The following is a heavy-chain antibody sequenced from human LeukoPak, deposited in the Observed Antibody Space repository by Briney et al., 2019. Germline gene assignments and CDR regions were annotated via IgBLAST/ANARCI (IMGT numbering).Heavy chain of an antibody. V-gene: IGHV1-2*02. J-gene: IGHJ4*02. CDR1: GYTFTGYY. D-gene: IGHD3-22*01. CDR3: ARHRDFDTTGYYYPLFDY. CDR2: INANHGGT. Sequence: ASVKVSCKASGYTFTGYYLHWVRQAPGQGLEWMGWINANHGGTNYAQQFQGRVTMTRDTSISTAYMELSRLRSDDAAVYYCARHRDFDTTGYYYPLFDYWGQGTLVTVSS.